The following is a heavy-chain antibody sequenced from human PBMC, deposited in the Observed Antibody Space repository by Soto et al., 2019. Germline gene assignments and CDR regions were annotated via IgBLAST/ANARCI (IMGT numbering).Heavy chain of an antibody. CDR2: INPDGSEK. J-gene: IGHJ4*02. CDR3: SSSLDY. Sequence: EVQLVEAGGALVQPGGSLRLSCAASGFTFSNYWMDWVRQAPGKGLEWLANINPDGSEKHYVDSVRGRFTISRDNTKNSLYLQMSSLTAEDSALYYCSSSLDYWGQGTRITVSS. V-gene: IGHV3-7*01. CDR1: GFTFSNYW.